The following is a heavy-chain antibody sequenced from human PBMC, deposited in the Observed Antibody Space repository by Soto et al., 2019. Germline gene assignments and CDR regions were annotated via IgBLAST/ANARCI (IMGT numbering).Heavy chain of an antibody. J-gene: IGHJ5*02. CDR3: ARGDSSSWYLNWFHP. CDR2: SHYSGST. V-gene: IGHV4-59*01. D-gene: IGHD6-13*01. CDR1: GGSINSYY. Sequence: SETLSLTCTVSGGSINSYYWSWIRQPPGKGLEWIGYSHYSGSTIYNPSLKSRVTISIDTSKKQFSLNLNSVTAADTAVYYCARGDSSSWYLNWFHPWGQGTLVTVSS.